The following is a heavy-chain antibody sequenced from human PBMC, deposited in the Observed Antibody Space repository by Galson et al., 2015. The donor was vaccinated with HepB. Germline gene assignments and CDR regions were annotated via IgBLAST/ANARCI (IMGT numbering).Heavy chain of an antibody. D-gene: IGHD6-19*01. V-gene: IGHV1-18*01. CDR3: ARADGGYTWLAPYYYYGMDV. CDR2: ISAYNGNT. Sequence: SVKVSCKASGYTFTSYGISWVRQAPGQGLEWMGWISAYNGNTNYAQKLQGRVTMTTDTSTSTAYMELRSLRSDDTAVYYCARADGGYTWLAPYYYYGMDVWGQGTTVTVSS. CDR1: GYTFTSYG. J-gene: IGHJ6*02.